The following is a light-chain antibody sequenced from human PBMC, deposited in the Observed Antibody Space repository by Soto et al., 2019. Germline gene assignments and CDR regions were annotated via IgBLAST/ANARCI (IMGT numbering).Light chain of an antibody. J-gene: IGKJ1*01. V-gene: IGKV1-5*03. CDR2: RAS. CDR1: QTIDDW. CDR3: QQYHRWT. Sequence: DVQMTQSPSTLAASVGDRVTITCRASQTIDDWMAWYQQKPGKAPKLLIYRASKLESGVPSRFSGSGSGTEFTLTISSLQSDDFATYYCQQYHRWTFGQGTKVEVK.